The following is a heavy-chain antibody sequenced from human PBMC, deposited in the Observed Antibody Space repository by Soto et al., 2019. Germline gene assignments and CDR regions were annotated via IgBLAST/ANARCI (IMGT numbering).Heavy chain of an antibody. CDR3: ARGGYSSSWEFDF. CDR1: GYTFTTYD. CDR2: GSPHSGST. D-gene: IGHD6-6*01. J-gene: IGHJ4*02. V-gene: IGHV1-8*01. Sequence: QVQLVQSGAEVKKPGASLRVSCKASGYTFTTYDINWVRQTPGQGLEWMGWGSPHSGSTGFAQKFQGRLTMTTNTTITTAYMDLISLRSDDSAVYFCARGGYSSSWEFDFWGQGTLVTVS.